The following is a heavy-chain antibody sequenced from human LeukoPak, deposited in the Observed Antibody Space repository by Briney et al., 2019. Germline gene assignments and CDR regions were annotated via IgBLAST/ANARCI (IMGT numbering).Heavy chain of an antibody. CDR1: GYTFTSYG. J-gene: IGHJ4*02. D-gene: IGHD3-10*01. Sequence: ASVKVSCKASGYTFTSYGISWVRQAPGQGLEWMGWISAYNGNTNYAQKLQGRVTMTTDTSTSTAYMELRSLRSDDTAVYYCARVVPSYYSSALFDYWGQGTLVTVSS. V-gene: IGHV1-18*01. CDR3: ARVVPSYYSSALFDY. CDR2: ISAYNGNT.